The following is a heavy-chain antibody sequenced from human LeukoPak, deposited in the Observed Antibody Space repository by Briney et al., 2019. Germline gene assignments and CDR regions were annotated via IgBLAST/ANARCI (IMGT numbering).Heavy chain of an antibody. CDR3: ARQKTSSIDAFDI. V-gene: IGHV4-59*08. CDR2: IYYSGST. Sequence: SETLSLTCTVSGGSISSYYWSWIRQPPGKGLEWIGYIYYSGSTNYNPSLKSRATISVDTSKNQFSLKLSSVTAADTAVYYCARQKTSSIDAFDIWGQGTMVTVSS. CDR1: GGSISSYY. J-gene: IGHJ3*02. D-gene: IGHD2-2*01.